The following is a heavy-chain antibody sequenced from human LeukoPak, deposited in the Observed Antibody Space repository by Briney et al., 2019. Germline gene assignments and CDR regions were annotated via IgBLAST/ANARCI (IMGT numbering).Heavy chain of an antibody. CDR1: GGSFSGYY. J-gene: IGHJ6*03. D-gene: IGHD2-2*01. Sequence: PSETLSLTCAVYGGSFSGYYWSWIRQPPGKGLEWIGEINHSGSTNYNPSLKSRVTISVDTSKNQFSLKLSSVTAADTAVYYCARGWGYCSSTSCYQNYYYYMDVWGKGTTVTLSS. CDR3: ARGWGYCSSTSCYQNYYYYMDV. V-gene: IGHV4-34*01. CDR2: INHSGST.